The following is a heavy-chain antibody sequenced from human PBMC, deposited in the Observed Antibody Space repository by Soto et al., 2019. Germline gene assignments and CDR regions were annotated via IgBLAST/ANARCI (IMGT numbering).Heavy chain of an antibody. D-gene: IGHD6-19*01. CDR1: GYSFTSYW. V-gene: IGHV5-51*01. J-gene: IGHJ4*02. CDR2: IYPGDSDT. CDR3: ARMGTTQISSGWFDY. Sequence: GESLKISCNGSGYSFTSYWIGWVRQMPGKGLEWMGIIYPGDSDTRYSPSFQGQVTISADKSINTAYLQWSSLKASDTAMYYCARMGTTQISSGWFDYWGQGTLVTVSS.